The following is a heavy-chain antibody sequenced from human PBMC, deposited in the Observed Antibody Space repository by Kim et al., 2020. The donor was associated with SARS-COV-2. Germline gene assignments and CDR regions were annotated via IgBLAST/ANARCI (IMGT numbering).Heavy chain of an antibody. Sequence: GGSLRLSCAASGFTFDDYAMHWVRQAPGKGLEWVSGISWNSGSIGYADSVKGRFTISRDNAKNSLYLQMNSLRAEDTALYYCAKDILGGSYYSHFDYWGQGTLVTVSS. V-gene: IGHV3-9*01. CDR2: ISWNSGSI. CDR1: GFTFDDYA. CDR3: AKDILGGSYYSHFDY. D-gene: IGHD1-26*01. J-gene: IGHJ4*02.